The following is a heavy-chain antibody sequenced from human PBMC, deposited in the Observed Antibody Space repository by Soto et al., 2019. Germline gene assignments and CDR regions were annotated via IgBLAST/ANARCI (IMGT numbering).Heavy chain of an antibody. CDR3: ARDPMYVGGGWNWFDP. V-gene: IGHV1-69*12. CDR1: GGTFSSYA. D-gene: IGHD6-19*01. J-gene: IGHJ5*02. Sequence: QVQLVQSGAEVKKPGSSVKVSCKASGGTFSSYAISWVRQAPGQGLEWMGGIIPIFGTANYAQKFQGRVTITADESTSTAYMELRSLRSEDTAVYYCARDPMYVGGGWNWFDPWGQGTLVTVSS. CDR2: IIPIFGTA.